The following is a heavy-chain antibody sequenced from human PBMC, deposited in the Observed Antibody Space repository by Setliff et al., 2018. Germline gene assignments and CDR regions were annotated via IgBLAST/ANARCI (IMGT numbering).Heavy chain of an antibody. J-gene: IGHJ2*01. D-gene: IGHD2-21*01. CDR1: GGSISSGSYY. Sequence: SETLSLTCAVSGGSISSGSYYWSWIRQPAGKGLEWVGRLHTSGSTNYNPSLGGRVTISADTSKNQFSLRLSSVTAADTAVYYCARAQVVFAISAPVWYFEFWGRGTQVTVSS. CDR2: LHTSGST. V-gene: IGHV4-61*02. CDR3: ARAQVVFAISAPVWYFEF.